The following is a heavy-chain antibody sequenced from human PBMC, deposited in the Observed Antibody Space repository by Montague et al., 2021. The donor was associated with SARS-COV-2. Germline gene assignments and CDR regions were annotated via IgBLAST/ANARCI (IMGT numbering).Heavy chain of an antibody. CDR3: ARGTERVFTYDYGSSGYASDY. J-gene: IGHJ4*01. D-gene: IGHD3-22*01. CDR2: INNSGST. CDR1: GGSFSGYY. Sequence: SETLSLTCAVYGGSFSGYYWNWIRQPPGTGLEWIGEINNSGSTKYNPTLKSRVTVSVATSKNQFSLKLSSVTAADTAVYYCARGTERVFTYDYGSSGYASDYWGQGTLVTVSS. V-gene: IGHV4-34*01.